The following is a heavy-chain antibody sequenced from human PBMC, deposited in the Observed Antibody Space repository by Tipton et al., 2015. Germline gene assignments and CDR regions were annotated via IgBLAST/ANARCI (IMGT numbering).Heavy chain of an antibody. Sequence: QLVQSGPEVKKPGESLRISCQGSGYTFTNYWIAWVRQMPGKGLEWMGIIWPGDSDARYSPSFQGQVTISADKSINTAYLQLSSLKASDTAMYYCARRSYANREDYESWGQGTLVTVSS. D-gene: IGHD3-22*01. V-gene: IGHV5-51*03. J-gene: IGHJ4*02. CDR1: GYTFTNYW. CDR3: ARRSYANREDYES. CDR2: IWPGDSDA.